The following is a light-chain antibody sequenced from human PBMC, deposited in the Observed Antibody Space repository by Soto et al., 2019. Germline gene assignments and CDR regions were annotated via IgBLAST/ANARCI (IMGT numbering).Light chain of an antibody. CDR3: CSYAGYSTLV. CDR1: RSDVGGYNL. CDR2: EVS. V-gene: IGLV2-23*02. Sequence: QSVLTQTASVSGSPGQSITISCTGTRSDVGGYNLVSWFQQSPGKVPKLIIYEVSKRPSGVSDRFSGSKTDDTASLTISGLQAEGEADYVCCSYAGYSTLVFGTGTKVTVL. J-gene: IGLJ1*01.